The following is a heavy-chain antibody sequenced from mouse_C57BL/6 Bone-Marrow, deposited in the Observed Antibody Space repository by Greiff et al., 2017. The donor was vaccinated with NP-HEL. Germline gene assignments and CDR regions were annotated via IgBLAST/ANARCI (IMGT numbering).Heavy chain of an antibody. Sequence: VQLKESGPELVKPGASVKISCKASGYSFTSYYIHWVKQRPGQGLEWIGWIYPGSGNTKYNEKFKGKATLTADTSSSTAYMQLSSLTSEDSAVYYCAIPYGSYYAMDYWGQGTSVTVSS. D-gene: IGHD1-1*01. CDR1: GYSFTSYY. CDR3: AIPYGSYYAMDY. J-gene: IGHJ4*01. CDR2: IYPGSGNT. V-gene: IGHV1-66*01.